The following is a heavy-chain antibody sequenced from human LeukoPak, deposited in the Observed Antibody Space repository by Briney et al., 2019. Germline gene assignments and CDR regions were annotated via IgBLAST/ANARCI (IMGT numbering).Heavy chain of an antibody. D-gene: IGHD2-2*01. CDR2: ISSNGGSK. Sequence: PGESLRLSCAASGFTFSSYAMHWVRQAPGKGLEYVSAISSNGGSKYYANSVKGRFTISRDNSKNTLYLQMGSLRAEDMAVYYCARDSIYCSSTSCYRYFQHGGQGTLVTVSS. CDR1: GFTFSSYA. V-gene: IGHV3-64*01. CDR3: ARDSIYCSSTSCYRYFQH. J-gene: IGHJ1*01.